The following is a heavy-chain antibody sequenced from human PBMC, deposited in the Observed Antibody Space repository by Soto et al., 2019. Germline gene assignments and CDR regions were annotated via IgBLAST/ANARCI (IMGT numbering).Heavy chain of an antibody. CDR3: AKDTSSSPYYMDV. CDR1: GFTFSNFA. V-gene: IGHV3-23*01. J-gene: IGHJ6*03. D-gene: IGHD2-2*01. Sequence: EVQVLESGGGSVQPGGSLRLSFAASGFTFSNFAMSWVSNAPGKGLEWVSEITGSTGTTYYADSVRGRFIISRDNSQNTLHLQMNSLRPEDTAVYYCAKDTSSSPYYMDVWGKGTTVTVSS. CDR2: ITGSTGTT.